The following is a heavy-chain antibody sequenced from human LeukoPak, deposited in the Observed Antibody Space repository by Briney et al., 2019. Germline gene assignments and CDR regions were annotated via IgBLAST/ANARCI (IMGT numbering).Heavy chain of an antibody. CDR3: ATGTYYFDS. V-gene: IGHV4-34*01. J-gene: IGHJ4*02. CDR2: INHSGST. CDR1: GGSFSGYY. Sequence: PSETLSLTCAVYGGSFSGYYWSWIRQPPGKGLEWIGEINHSGSTNYNPSLKSRVTISVDTSKNQFSLKLSSVTAADTAVYYCATGTYYFDSWGLGTLVTVSS. D-gene: IGHD3-10*01.